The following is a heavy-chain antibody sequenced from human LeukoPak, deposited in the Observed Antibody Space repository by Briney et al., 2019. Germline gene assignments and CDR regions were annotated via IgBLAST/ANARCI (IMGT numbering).Heavy chain of an antibody. CDR1: GFNFYRYT. J-gene: IGHJ4*02. Sequence: QSGGSLRLSCATSGFNFYRYTIHWVRHAPGKGLEWVSLAGWAGGTTFYSDSVRGRFTISRESGRKSVYLQMNSLTTDDTAFYFCAKELDTMFFDYWGQGALVTVSS. V-gene: IGHV3-43*01. CDR3: AKELDTMFFDY. CDR2: AGWAGGTT. D-gene: IGHD3-10*02.